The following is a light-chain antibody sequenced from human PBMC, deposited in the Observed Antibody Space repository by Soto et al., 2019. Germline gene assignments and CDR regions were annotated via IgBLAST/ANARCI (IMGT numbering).Light chain of an antibody. J-gene: IGKJ1*01. V-gene: IGKV4-1*01. CDR3: QQYYSRRT. CDR2: WAS. CDR1: QSVLYSSNNKNY. Sequence: DIVMTQSPDSLAVSLGERATINYKSSQSVLYSSNNKNYLAWYQQKPGQPPKLLIYWASTRESGVPDRFSGSGSGTDFTLTISSLQAEDVAVYYCQQYYSRRTFGQGTKVEIK.